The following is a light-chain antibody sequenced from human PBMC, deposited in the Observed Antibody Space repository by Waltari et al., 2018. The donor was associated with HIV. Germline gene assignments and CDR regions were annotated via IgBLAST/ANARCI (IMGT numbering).Light chain of an antibody. CDR2: WAS. J-gene: IGKJ4*01. CDR3: QQFYNSPVT. Sequence: DIVLTPSPESLAVSRGERDPLNCRSSLSLLHSSNNKNPLAGHQQKAGQTPKLLIYWASTRESGVPDRFSGSGSGTDFTLTITNFQAEDVAIYYCQQFYNSPVTFGGGTKVEI. CDR1: LSLLHSSNNKNP. V-gene: IGKV4-1*01.